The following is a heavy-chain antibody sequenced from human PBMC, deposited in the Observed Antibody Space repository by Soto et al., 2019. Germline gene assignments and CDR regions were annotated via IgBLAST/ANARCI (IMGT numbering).Heavy chain of an antibody. J-gene: IGHJ6*02. CDR2: IYYSGST. CDR3: ARDRSGGSGSYGPNYGMDV. Sequence: SETLSLTCTVSGGSISRGGYYWSWIRQHPGKGLEWIGYIYYSGSTYYNPSLKSRVTISVDTSKNQFSLKLSSVTAADTAVYYCARDRSGGSGSYGPNYGMDVWGQGTTVTVSS. CDR1: GGSISRGGYY. V-gene: IGHV4-31*03. D-gene: IGHD3-10*01.